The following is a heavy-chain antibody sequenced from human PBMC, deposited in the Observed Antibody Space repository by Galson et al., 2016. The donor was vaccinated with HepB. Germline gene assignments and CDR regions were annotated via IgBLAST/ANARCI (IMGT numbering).Heavy chain of an antibody. D-gene: IGHD4-23*01. CDR1: GFAFSSHW. J-gene: IGHJ5*02. CDR3: DHSVVPTTAYNWFDP. CDR2: INSDGTIS. V-gene: IGHV3-74*01. Sequence: SLRLSCAASGFAFSSHWMHWVRQDLGKGLVWVSRINSDGTISNYADSVKGRFTISRDNAKNTLYLQMNSLRAEDTAVYVRDHSVVPTTAYNWFDPWGRGTLVTVSS.